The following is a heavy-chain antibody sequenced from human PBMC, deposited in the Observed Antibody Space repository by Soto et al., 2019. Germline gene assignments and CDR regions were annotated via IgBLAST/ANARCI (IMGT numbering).Heavy chain of an antibody. V-gene: IGHV3-23*01. CDR2: ISGSGGST. J-gene: IGHJ4*02. Sequence: GGSLRLSCAASGFTFSSYAMSWVRQAPGKGLEWVSAISGSGGSTYYADSVKGRFTISRDNSKNTLYLQMNSLRAEDTVVYYCAKDYGSGPIFDYWGQGTLVTVSS. D-gene: IGHD3-10*01. CDR1: GFTFSSYA. CDR3: AKDYGSGPIFDY.